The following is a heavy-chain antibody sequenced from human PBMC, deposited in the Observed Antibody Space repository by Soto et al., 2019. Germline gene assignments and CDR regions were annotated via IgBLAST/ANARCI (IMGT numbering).Heavy chain of an antibody. CDR1: GFTFGSYA. D-gene: IGHD3-22*01. J-gene: IGHJ4*02. V-gene: IGHV3-23*01. Sequence: GGSLRLSCAASGFTFGSYAMSWVRQAPGKGLEWVSTISNSGDSTYYADSVKGRFTITRDNSQNTQYLQMNSLRAEDTAVYYCAKDKGYDSSEGGDYWGQGTLVTVSS. CDR3: AKDKGYDSSEGGDY. CDR2: ISNSGDST.